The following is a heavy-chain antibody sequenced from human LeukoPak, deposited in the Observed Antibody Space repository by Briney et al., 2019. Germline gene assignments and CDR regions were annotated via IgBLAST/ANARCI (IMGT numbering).Heavy chain of an antibody. CDR1: GGSFSGYY. V-gene: IGHV4-34*01. CDR3: ARGGIAGHWYFYL. Sequence: PSETLSLICAVYGGSFSGYYWSWIRQPPGKGLEWIGEINHSGSTNYNPSLKSRVTISVDTSKNQFSLKLSSVTAADTAVYYCARGGIAGHWYFYLWGRGTLVTVSS. J-gene: IGHJ2*01. D-gene: IGHD6-13*01. CDR2: INHSGST.